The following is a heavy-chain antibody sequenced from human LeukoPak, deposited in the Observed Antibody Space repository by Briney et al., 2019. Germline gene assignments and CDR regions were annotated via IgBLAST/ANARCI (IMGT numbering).Heavy chain of an antibody. CDR1: GFTFSSNG. Sequence: GGSLRLSCAASGFTFSSNGMNWVRQAPGKGLEWVSYISATGGTIYYADSVKGRFTISRDNSKNTLYLQMNSLRAEDTAVYYCAKGYSGYDYAFDIWGQGTMVTVSS. CDR3: AKGYSGYDYAFDI. J-gene: IGHJ3*02. V-gene: IGHV3-48*01. CDR2: ISATGGTI. D-gene: IGHD5-12*01.